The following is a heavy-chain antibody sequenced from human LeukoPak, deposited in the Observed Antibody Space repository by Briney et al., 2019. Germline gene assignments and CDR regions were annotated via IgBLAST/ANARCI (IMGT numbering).Heavy chain of an antibody. J-gene: IGHJ4*02. Sequence: GGSLRLSCAASGFTLSSYWMHWVRQAPGEGLVWVSRINSDGSNMNYADSVRGRFTISRGNSKSTLYVQMNSLRDEDTALYYCAKDQRWESPHYLDSWGQGTLVTVSS. V-gene: IGHV3-74*01. CDR2: INSDGSNM. CDR1: GFTLSSYW. CDR3: AKDQRWESPHYLDS. D-gene: IGHD1-26*01.